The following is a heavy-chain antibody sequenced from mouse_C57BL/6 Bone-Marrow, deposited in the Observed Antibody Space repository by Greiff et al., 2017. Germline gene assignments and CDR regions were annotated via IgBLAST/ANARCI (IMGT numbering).Heavy chain of an antibody. CDR3: ARYGYDGDY. CDR2: INPNNGGT. J-gene: IGHJ2*01. D-gene: IGHD2-2*01. Sequence: EVQLQQSGPELVKPGASVKISCKASGYTFTDYYMNWVKQSHGKSLEWIGDINPNNGGTSYNQQFKGKATLTVDKSSSTACMELRSLTSEDSAVYYCARYGYDGDYGGQGTTLTVSS. CDR1: GYTFTDYY. V-gene: IGHV1-26*01.